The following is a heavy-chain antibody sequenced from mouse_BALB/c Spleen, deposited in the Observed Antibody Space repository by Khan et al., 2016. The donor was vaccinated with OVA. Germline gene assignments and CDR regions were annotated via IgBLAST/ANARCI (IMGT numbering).Heavy chain of an antibody. Sequence: EVQLQESGPGLVKPSPSLSLTCTVTGYSITSDYAWNWIRQFPGNKLEWMGYIRSSGSTNYNPALKSQTSFTRDTSKNQFFLQLNSVTTEDTATYYCARDGSRYNYAMDYWGQGTSVTVSS. CDR1: GYSITSDYA. CDR3: ARDGSRYNYAMDY. CDR2: IRSSGST. V-gene: IGHV3-2*02. J-gene: IGHJ4*01. D-gene: IGHD2-3*01.